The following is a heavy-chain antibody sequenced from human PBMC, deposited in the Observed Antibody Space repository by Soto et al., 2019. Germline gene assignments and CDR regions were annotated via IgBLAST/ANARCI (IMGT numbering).Heavy chain of an antibody. D-gene: IGHD3-3*01. CDR2: IRSKAYGGTT. J-gene: IGHJ6*02. V-gene: IGHV3-49*04. CDR3: TRDRNFWSGLYYYGMDV. CDR1: GFTFGDYA. Sequence: LRLSCTASGFTFGDYAMSWVRQAPGKGLEWVGFIRSKAYGGTTEYAASVKGRFTISRDDSKSIAYLQMNSLKTEDTAVYYCTRDRNFWSGLYYYGMDVWGQGTTVTVSS.